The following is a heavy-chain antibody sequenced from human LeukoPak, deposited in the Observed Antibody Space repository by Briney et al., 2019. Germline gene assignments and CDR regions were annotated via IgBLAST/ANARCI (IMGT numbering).Heavy chain of an antibody. CDR1: GFTFSTYG. J-gene: IGHJ4*02. CDR2: ISYDGSNK. CDR3: SRGQFRLGQYDSSAFDY. D-gene: IGHD3-22*01. V-gene: IGHV3-30*19. Sequence: PGGSLRLSCVASGFTFSTYGMHWVRQAPGKGLEWVAVISYDGSNKYYADSVKGRFTTSRDNSKNTLYLQTNSLRSEDTAVYYCSRGQFRLGQYDSSAFDYWGQGTLVTVSS.